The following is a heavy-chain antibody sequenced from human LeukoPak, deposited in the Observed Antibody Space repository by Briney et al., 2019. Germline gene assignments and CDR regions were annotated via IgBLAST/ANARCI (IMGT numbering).Heavy chain of an antibody. V-gene: IGHV3-7*04. CDR3: ARGTYYYEF. CDR2: MNQLGNEK. CDR1: KFTFSSYW. Sequence: PGGSLRLSCAASKFTFSSYWMSWVRQAPGKWLEWVAYMNQLGNEKNYVDSVKGRFTISRDNAKNSLYLQMNSLRAEDTAVYYCARGTYYYEFWGQGTLVTVSS. J-gene: IGHJ4*02. D-gene: IGHD3-16*01.